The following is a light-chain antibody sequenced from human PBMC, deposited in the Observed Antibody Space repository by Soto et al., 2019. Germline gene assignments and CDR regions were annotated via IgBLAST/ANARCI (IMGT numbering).Light chain of an antibody. J-gene: IGKJ5*01. CDR3: MQALQTPIT. CDR1: QILLHSNGYNY. V-gene: IGKV2-28*01. Sequence: DIVMSQSPLSLPVTPGEPSSISCRSSQILLHSNGYNYLDWYQQKPGQSPQLLIYLGSTRASGVPDRFSGSGSGTDFTLKISRVEAEDAAVYYCMQALQTPITFGQGTRLEIK. CDR2: LGS.